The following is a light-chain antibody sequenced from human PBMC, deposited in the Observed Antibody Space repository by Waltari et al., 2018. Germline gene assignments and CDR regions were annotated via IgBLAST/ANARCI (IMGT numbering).Light chain of an antibody. Sequence: QSALTQPASVSGSPGQSITISCTGTSSDVGRYNLASWYQQHPGKPPKLMIYEVSKRPSGVSNRFSGSKSGNTASLTISGLQAEDEADYYCCSYAGSSTLGFGGGTKLTVL. CDR2: EVS. CDR1: SSDVGRYNL. J-gene: IGLJ3*02. CDR3: CSYAGSSTLG. V-gene: IGLV2-23*02.